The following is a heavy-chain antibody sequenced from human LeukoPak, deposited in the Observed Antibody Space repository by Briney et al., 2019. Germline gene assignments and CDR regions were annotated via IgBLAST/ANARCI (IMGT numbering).Heavy chain of an antibody. Sequence: SETLSLTCTVSGGSISSGSYYWSWIRQPAGKGLEWTGRIYTSGSTNYNPSLKSRVTISVDTSKNQFSLKLSSVTAADTAVYYCARELATRRFDYWGQGTLVTVSS. CDR3: ARELATRRFDY. CDR1: GGSISSGSYY. CDR2: IYTSGST. V-gene: IGHV4-61*02. J-gene: IGHJ4*02.